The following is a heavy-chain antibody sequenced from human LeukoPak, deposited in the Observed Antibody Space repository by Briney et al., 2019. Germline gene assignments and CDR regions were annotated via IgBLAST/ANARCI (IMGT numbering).Heavy chain of an antibody. CDR1: GFTFSSYG. CDR2: ISYDGSNK. V-gene: IGHV3-30*18. Sequence: GGSLRLSCAASGFTFSSYGMHWVRQAPGKGLEWVAVISYDGSNKYYADSVKGRFTISRDISKNTPYLQMNSLRAEDTAVYYCAKGAYYYDSSGQYYFDYWGQGTLVTVSS. CDR3: AKGAYYYDSSGQYYFDY. D-gene: IGHD3-22*01. J-gene: IGHJ4*02.